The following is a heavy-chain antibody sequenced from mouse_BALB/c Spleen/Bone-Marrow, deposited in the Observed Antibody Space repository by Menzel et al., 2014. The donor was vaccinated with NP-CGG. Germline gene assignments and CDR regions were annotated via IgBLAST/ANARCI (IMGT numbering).Heavy chain of an antibody. D-gene: IGHD1-1*01. CDR1: GYTFTSYW. CDR2: IYPGDGDA. Sequence: QVQLKHSGAELARPGASVKLSCKASGYTFTSYWMQWVKQRPGQGLEWIGTIYPGDGDARYTQKFKGKATLTADKSSSTAYMQLSSLASEDSAVYYCARNYYYASSWSAMDYWGQGTSVTVSS. V-gene: IGHV1-87*01. J-gene: IGHJ4*01. CDR3: ARNYYYASSWSAMDY.